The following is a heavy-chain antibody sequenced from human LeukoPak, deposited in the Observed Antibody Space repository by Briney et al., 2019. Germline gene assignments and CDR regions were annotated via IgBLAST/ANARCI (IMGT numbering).Heavy chain of an antibody. V-gene: IGHV3-30*18. CDR1: GFTFSSFG. CDR2: ISYDGSNK. J-gene: IGHJ4*02. Sequence: GGSLKLSCAASGFTFSSFGMHRVRQAPGKGLEWVAVISYDGSNKYYADSVKGRFTISRDNSKNTLYLQMNSLRAEDTAVYYCAKDLDGYNPFDYWGQGTLVTVSS. CDR3: AKDLDGYNPFDY. D-gene: IGHD5-12*01.